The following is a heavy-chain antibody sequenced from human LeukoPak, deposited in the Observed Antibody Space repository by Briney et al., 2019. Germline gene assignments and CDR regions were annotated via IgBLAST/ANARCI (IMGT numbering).Heavy chain of an antibody. CDR3: ASSVHFGSGTYYNLRLPGAFDI. CDR2: INPNGGGT. V-gene: IGHV1-2*02. J-gene: IGHJ3*02. Sequence: ASVKVSCKASGYTFTDYYLHWVRQAPGQGLEWMGWINPNGGGTNYAQKFQGRVTMTRDTSISTAYMELNRLTSDDTAVYYCASSVHFGSGTYYNLRLPGAFDIWGQGTMVTVSS. CDR1: GYTFTDYY. D-gene: IGHD3-10*01.